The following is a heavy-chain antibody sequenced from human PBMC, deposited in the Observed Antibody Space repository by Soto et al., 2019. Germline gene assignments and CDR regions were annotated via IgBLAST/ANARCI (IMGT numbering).Heavy chain of an antibody. CDR3: ARARDMTTVTKPYYYYGMDV. J-gene: IGHJ6*02. CDR2: IYYSGST. Sequence: QVQLQESGPGLVKPSQTLSLTCTVSGGSISSGGYYWSWIRQHPGKGLEWIGYIYYSGSTYYNPSLKSRVTISVDTSKNQCSLKLSSVTAADTAVYYCARARDMTTVTKPYYYYGMDVWGQGTTVTVSS. D-gene: IGHD4-4*01. V-gene: IGHV4-31*03. CDR1: GGSISSGGYY.